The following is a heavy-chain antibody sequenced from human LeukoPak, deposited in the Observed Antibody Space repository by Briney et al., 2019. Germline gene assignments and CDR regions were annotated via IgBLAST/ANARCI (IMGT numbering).Heavy chain of an antibody. Sequence: SETLSPTCTVSGGSISSYYWSWIRQPPGKGLEWIGYIYYSGSTNYNPSLKSRVTISVDTSKNQFSLKLSSVTAADTAVYYCARHSSGSYATMIDYWGQGTLVTVSS. J-gene: IGHJ4*02. V-gene: IGHV4-59*01. CDR2: IYYSGST. CDR1: GGSISSYY. CDR3: ARHSSGSYATMIDY. D-gene: IGHD1-26*01.